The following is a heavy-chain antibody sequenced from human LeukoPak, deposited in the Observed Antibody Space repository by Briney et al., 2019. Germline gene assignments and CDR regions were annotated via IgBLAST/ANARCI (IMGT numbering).Heavy chain of an antibody. Sequence: GGSLRLSCTASGLSFKNYSMNWVRQAPGKGLEWVASISSTSTYIYYGDSVKGRFTISRDNAKNSLYLQMNSLRAEDTAVYYCAKDGDYSNYVDFDYWGQGTLVTVSS. V-gene: IGHV3-21*04. CDR2: ISSTSTYI. D-gene: IGHD4-11*01. CDR1: GLSFKNYS. CDR3: AKDGDYSNYVDFDY. J-gene: IGHJ4*02.